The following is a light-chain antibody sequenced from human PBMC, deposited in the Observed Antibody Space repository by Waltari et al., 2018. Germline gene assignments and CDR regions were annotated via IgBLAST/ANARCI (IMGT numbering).Light chain of an antibody. CDR1: SSDVGRYNY. CDR2: DIT. J-gene: IGLJ3*02. V-gene: IGLV2-8*01. Sequence: QSALTQPPSASGSPGHSVTISCTGTSSDVGRYNYVSWYRQHPGKAPQLIIYDITERPAGVPNRFSGSMSGNTASLTVSGLQAEDEATYYCSSYSANNNLRVCGGGTKLTVL. CDR3: SSYSANNNLRV.